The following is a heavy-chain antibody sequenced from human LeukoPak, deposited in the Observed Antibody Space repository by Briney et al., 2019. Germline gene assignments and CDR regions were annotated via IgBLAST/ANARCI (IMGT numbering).Heavy chain of an antibody. CDR3: ARDYRTGTTPYYYYYYMDV. CDR2: INPNSGGT. V-gene: IGHV1-2*02. J-gene: IGHJ6*03. CDR1: GYTFTGYY. Sequence: GASVKVSCKASGYTFTGYYMHWVRQAPGQGLEWMGWINPNSGGTNYAQKFQGRVTMTRDTSISTAYMELSRLRSDDTAVYYCARDYRTGTTPYYYYYYMDVWGKGTTVTVSS. D-gene: IGHD1-1*01.